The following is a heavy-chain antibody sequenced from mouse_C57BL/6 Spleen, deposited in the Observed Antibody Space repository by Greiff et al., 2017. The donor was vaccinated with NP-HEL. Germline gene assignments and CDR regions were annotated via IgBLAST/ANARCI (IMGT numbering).Heavy chain of an antibody. CDR1: GFTFSDYG. D-gene: IGHD1-3*01. V-gene: IGHV5-17*01. CDR2: ISSGSSTI. CDR3: ARSGNPGWFAY. Sequence: EVKLVESGGGLVKPGGSLKLSCAASGFTFSDYGMHWVRQAPEKGLEWVAYISSGSSTIYYADTVKGRFTISRDNAKNTLFLQMTSLRSEDTAMYYCARSGNPGWFAYWGQGTLVTVSA. J-gene: IGHJ3*01.